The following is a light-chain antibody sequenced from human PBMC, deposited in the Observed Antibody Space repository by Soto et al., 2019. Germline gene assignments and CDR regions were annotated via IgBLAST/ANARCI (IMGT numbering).Light chain of an antibody. Sequence: AIRMTQSPSSFSASTGDRVTITCRASQAITNSLAWYQQKPGTAPKLLIYDASTLQSGVPSRFSGSGSGTDFTLTISWLQSEDFAIYFCQLYYSYPRTFGQGTKVDIK. V-gene: IGKV1-8*01. CDR3: QLYYSYPRT. CDR1: QAITNS. CDR2: DAS. J-gene: IGKJ1*01.